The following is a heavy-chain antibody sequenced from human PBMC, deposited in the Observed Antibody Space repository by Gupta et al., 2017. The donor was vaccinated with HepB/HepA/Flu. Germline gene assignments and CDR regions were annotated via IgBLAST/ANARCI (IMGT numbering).Heavy chain of an antibody. J-gene: IGHJ4*02. CDR3: AHRKIASHFDY. D-gene: IGHD2-21*01. CDR1: GFSLSTSGVG. Sequence: QITLKESGPTLVKPTQTLTLTCTFSGFSLSTSGVGVDWIRQPPGKALEWLALIYWDDDKRYRPSLKSRLTITKDTSKNQVVITMTKMETLDTGTYYGAHRKIASHFDYGGRGTMVTVYS. V-gene: IGHV2-5*02. CDR2: IYWDDDK.